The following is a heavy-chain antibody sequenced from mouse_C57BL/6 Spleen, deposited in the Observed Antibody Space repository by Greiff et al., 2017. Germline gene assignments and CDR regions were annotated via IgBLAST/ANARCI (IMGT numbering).Heavy chain of an antibody. V-gene: IGHV1-54*01. Sequence: QVQLKQSGAELVRPGTSVKVSCKASGYAFTNYLIEWVKQRPGQGLEWIGVINPGSGGTNYNEKFKGKATLTADKSSSTAYMQLSSLTSEDSAVYFCQLGAMDYWGQGTSVTVSS. CDR2: INPGSGGT. CDR1: GYAFTNYL. J-gene: IGHJ4*01. CDR3: QLGAMDY. D-gene: IGHD4-1*02.